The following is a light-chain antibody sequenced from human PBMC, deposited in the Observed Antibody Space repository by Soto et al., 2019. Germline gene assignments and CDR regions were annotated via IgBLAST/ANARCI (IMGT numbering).Light chain of an antibody. V-gene: IGKV1-6*01. CDR1: QGIKND. Sequence: AIQMTQSPSSLSASVGDRVTITCRASQGIKNDLGWYQQKPGRAPKLLMYAASTLHTEVPLRFSGSGSGSDFTLTISSLQPEDFSTYYCLQNYSYPYTFGQGTTVEIK. CDR3: LQNYSYPYT. J-gene: IGKJ2*01. CDR2: AAS.